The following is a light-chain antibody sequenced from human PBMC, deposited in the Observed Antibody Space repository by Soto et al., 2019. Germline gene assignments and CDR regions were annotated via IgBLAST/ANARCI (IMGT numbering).Light chain of an antibody. CDR1: QSVTGTY. Sequence: IVLTQSPGTLSLSPGERATLSCRASQSVTGTYLAWYQQKPGQSPRLIIYGGSTRATGFPDRSSGGGSGTDFTLTISRLEPEDSAVYYCHCQQFDSSRIYSFGQGTKLEI. V-gene: IGKV3-20*01. CDR3: QQFDSSRIYS. CDR2: GGS. J-gene: IGKJ2*03.